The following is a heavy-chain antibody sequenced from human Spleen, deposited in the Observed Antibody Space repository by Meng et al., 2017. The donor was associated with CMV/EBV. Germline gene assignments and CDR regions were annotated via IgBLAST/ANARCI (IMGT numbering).Heavy chain of an antibody. V-gene: IGHV1-69*06. J-gene: IGHJ5*02. CDR3: ARGGDCSSPSCYIWFDP. D-gene: IGHD2-2*02. CDR1: TFNTYV. CDR2: IIPLLGTT. Sequence: TFNTYVLSWVRQAPGQGLEWMGGIIPLLGTTNYAQKVQGRLTITADKVSGTAYMELSSLRFEDTAVYYCARGGDCSSPSCYIWFDPWGRGTLVTVSS.